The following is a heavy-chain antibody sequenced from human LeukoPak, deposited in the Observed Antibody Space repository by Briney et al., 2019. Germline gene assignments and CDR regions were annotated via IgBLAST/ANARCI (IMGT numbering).Heavy chain of an antibody. CDR1: GYTFTNFG. V-gene: IGHV1-18*01. CDR3: ARESFSLKQGDTAMLLT. CDR2: ISTYNGNT. Sequence: ASVKVSCKASGYTFTNFGISWVRQAPGQGLEWMGWISTYNGNTNYAQKLQGRVTMTTDTYTTTAYMELRSLRSDDTAVYYCARESFSLKQGDTAMLLTWGQGTLVTVSS. D-gene: IGHD5-18*01. J-gene: IGHJ5*02.